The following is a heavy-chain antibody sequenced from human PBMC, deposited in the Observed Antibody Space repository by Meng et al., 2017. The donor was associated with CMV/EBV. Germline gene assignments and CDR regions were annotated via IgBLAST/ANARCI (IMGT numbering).Heavy chain of an antibody. CDR2: IRSKRYGGST. CDR3: TRGLQDGDYFSFQH. Sequence: GESLKISCTPSGFTFRDYAMTWVRQAPGEGLEWVGLIRSKRYGGSTEYAASVKGRFTISRDDSKNIGYIQMNSLGTEDTAVYYCTRGLQDGDYFSFQHWGQGTLVTVSS. CDR1: GFTFRDYA. D-gene: IGHD4-17*01. V-gene: IGHV3-49*04. J-gene: IGHJ1*01.